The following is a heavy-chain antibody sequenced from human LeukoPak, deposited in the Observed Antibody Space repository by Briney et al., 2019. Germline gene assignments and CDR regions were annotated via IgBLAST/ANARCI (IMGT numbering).Heavy chain of an antibody. D-gene: IGHD6-6*01. Sequence: PGGSLRLSCAASGFTFDDYAMHWVRQAPGKGLEWVSGISWNSGSIGYADSVKGRFTISRDNAKNSLYLQMNSLRAEDTALYYCAKVQPHKESDSADFSYYFDYWGQGTLVTVSS. CDR3: AKVQPHKESDSADFSYYFDY. J-gene: IGHJ4*02. CDR2: ISWNSGSI. CDR1: GFTFDDYA. V-gene: IGHV3-9*01.